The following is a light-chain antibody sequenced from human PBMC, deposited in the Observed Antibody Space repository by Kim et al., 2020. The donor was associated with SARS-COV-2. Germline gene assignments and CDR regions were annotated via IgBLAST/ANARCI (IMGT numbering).Light chain of an antibody. CDR3: QRSSWPIT. V-gene: IGKV3-11*01. Sequence: SLSPKEMATLSCRASQSVNCYLSWYQQKPGQAPRLLIYDVSNRATGIPARFSGSGSETDFTLTISSLEPEDFAVYYCQRSSWPITFGQGTRLEIK. CDR2: DVS. J-gene: IGKJ5*01. CDR1: QSVNCY.